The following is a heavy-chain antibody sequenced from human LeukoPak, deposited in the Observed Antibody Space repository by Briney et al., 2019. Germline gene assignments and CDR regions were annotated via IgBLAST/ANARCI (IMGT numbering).Heavy chain of an antibody. CDR2: INTDGSAT. D-gene: IGHD4-23*01. J-gene: IGHJ4*02. Sequence: GGSLRLSCAASGFTFRSYWMHWVRQAPGKGLVWVSHINTDGSATTYAGSVKGRFTISRDNAKNTLYLQMNSLRADDTAVYYCARVYGGNSVFDYWGQGTLVTVSS. CDR3: ARVYGGNSVFDY. CDR1: GFTFRSYW. V-gene: IGHV3-74*01.